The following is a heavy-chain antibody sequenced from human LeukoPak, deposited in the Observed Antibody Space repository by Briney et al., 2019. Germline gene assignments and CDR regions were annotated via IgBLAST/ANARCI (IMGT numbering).Heavy chain of an antibody. D-gene: IGHD3-16*01. J-gene: IGHJ4*02. Sequence: PSETLSLTCTVSGGSISSGSHYYNWIRQHPGKGLEWIGYIYYTGITSYSPSLKSRVTMSVDTSMNQVSLKVTSLTAADTAVYYCAASSGVTLGRFWGQGALVTVSS. V-gene: IGHV4-31*03. CDR3: AASSGVTLGRF. CDR2: IYYTGIT. CDR1: GGSISSGSHY.